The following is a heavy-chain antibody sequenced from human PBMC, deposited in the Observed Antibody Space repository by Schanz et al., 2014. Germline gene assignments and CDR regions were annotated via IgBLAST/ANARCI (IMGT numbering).Heavy chain of an antibody. CDR3: ARSAGRDFWSGYYTRFDY. D-gene: IGHD3-3*01. J-gene: IGHJ4*02. V-gene: IGHV1-18*01. CDR1: GYTFTTYA. Sequence: QVQLVQSGAEVKKPGASVWVSCKASGYTFTTYAMSWVRQAPGQGLEWVGWISVYTGNTKYGQKVQGRVTMTADTSTNTAYMELRSLRSDDTAVYYCARSAGRDFWSGYYTRFDYWGQGTLVTVSS. CDR2: ISVYTGNT.